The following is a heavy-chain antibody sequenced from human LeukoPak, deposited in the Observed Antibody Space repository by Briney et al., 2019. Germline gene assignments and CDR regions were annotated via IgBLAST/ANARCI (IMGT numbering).Heavy chain of an antibody. CDR3: AKDLGYCSSTSCSARAN. CDR2: ISYDGSNK. Sequence: PGGSLRLSCAASGFTFSSYGMHWVRQAPGKGLEWVAVISYDGSNKYYADSVKGRFTISRDNSKNTLYLQMNSLRAEDTAVYYCAKDLGYCSSTSCSARANWGQGTLVTVSS. J-gene: IGHJ4*02. D-gene: IGHD2-2*01. V-gene: IGHV3-30*18. CDR1: GFTFSSYG.